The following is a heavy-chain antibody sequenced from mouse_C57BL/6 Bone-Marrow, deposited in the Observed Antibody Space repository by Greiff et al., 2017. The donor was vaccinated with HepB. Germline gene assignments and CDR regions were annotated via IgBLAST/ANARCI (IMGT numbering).Heavy chain of an antibody. CDR2: IDPSDSYT. D-gene: IGHD2-3*01. V-gene: IGHV1-69*01. CDR3: ARRIYDGYYVNYAMDY. Sequence: QVQLQQPGAELVMPGASVKLSCKASGYTFTSYWMHWVKQRPGQGLEWIGEIDPSDSYTNYNQKFKGKSTLTVDKSSSTAYMQLSSLTSEDSAVYYCARRIYDGYYVNYAMDYWGEGTSVTVSS. J-gene: IGHJ4*01. CDR1: GYTFTSYW.